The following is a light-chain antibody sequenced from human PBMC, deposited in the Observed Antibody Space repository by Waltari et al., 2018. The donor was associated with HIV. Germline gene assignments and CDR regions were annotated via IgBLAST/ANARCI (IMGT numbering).Light chain of an antibody. CDR1: QSVSSNY. J-gene: IGKJ2*01. Sequence: EIVLTQSPGTLSLSPGERATLSCRASQSVSSNYLAWYQQKPGQAPRLLVYGASSRPTGIPDRFSGSGSGTDFTLTSSRLEPEDFAVYYCQQYGSSPYTFGQGTKLEIK. CDR2: GAS. CDR3: QQYGSSPYT. V-gene: IGKV3-20*01.